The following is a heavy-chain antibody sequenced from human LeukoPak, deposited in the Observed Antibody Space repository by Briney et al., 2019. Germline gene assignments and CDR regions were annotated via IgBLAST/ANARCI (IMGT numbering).Heavy chain of an antibody. V-gene: IGHV3-74*01. Sequence: GGSLRLSCAASGFTFSHYWMHWVRQAPGKGLVWVSCINGDGSRAGYADSVKGRFTISRDNAQNTLYLQMNSLRDEDTAVYYCARRGTSTMTPGYWGQGTLVTVSS. CDR1: GFTFSHYW. D-gene: IGHD1-1*01. J-gene: IGHJ4*02. CDR3: ARRGTSTMTPGY. CDR2: INGDGSRA.